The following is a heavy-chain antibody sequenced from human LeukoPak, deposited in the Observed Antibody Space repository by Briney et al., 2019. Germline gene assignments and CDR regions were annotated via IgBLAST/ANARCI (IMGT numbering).Heavy chain of an antibody. Sequence: SETLSLTCTVSGGSFSTYYWSWIRQPAGKGLEWIGHIYTSGTTNYNPSLKSRVTMSTDTSKNQFSLKLSSVTAADTAVYYCARDAKYYYGSRTYFFFEYWGQGTLLTVSS. J-gene: IGHJ4*02. CDR3: ARDAKYYYGSRTYFFFEY. CDR2: IYTSGTT. CDR1: GGSFSTYY. V-gene: IGHV4-4*07. D-gene: IGHD3-10*01.